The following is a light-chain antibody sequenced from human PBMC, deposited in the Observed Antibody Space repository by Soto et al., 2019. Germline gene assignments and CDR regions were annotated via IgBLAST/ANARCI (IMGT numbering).Light chain of an antibody. Sequence: DIVMTQSPDSLAVSLGERATINCKSSQSVLFSSNNRNQLAWYQQKAGQPPKLLISWASTRESGVPDRSSGGGSGTTFTLTISSLQAEDVAIYYCQQYYDIPFTFGPGTKVDIK. J-gene: IGKJ3*01. CDR3: QQYYDIPFT. CDR1: QSVLFSSNNRNQ. V-gene: IGKV4-1*01. CDR2: WAS.